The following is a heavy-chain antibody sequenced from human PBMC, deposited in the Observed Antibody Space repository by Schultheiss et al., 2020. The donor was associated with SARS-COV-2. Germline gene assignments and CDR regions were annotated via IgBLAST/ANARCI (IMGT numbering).Heavy chain of an antibody. J-gene: IGHJ4*02. CDR1: GFTFSSYS. CDR2: ISSSSSTI. D-gene: IGHD3-22*01. Sequence: GGSLRLSCAASGFTFSSYSMNWVRQAPGKGLEWVSYISSSSSTIYYADSVKGRFTISRDNSKNSLYLQMNSLRAEDTAVYYCAKHYYDSSGYYSPLDYWGQGTLVTVSS. CDR3: AKHYYDSSGYYSPLDY. V-gene: IGHV3-48*01.